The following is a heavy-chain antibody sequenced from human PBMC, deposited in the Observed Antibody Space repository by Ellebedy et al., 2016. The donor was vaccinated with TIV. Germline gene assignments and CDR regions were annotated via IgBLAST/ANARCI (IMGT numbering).Heavy chain of an antibody. J-gene: IGHJ6*02. V-gene: IGHV4-34*01. CDR3: ARGRLRPWGYYYGMDV. CDR1: GGSFRGYY. Sequence: SETLSLXXAVYGGSFRGYYWSWIRQPPGKGLEWIGEINHSGSTNYNPSLKSRVTISVDTSKNQFSLKLSSVTAADTAVYYCARGRLRPWGYYYGMDVWGQGTTVTVSS. CDR2: INHSGST. D-gene: IGHD4-17*01.